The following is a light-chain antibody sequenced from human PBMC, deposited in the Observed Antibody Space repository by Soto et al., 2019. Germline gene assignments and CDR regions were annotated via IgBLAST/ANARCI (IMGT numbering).Light chain of an antibody. CDR1: QSVSSN. CDR2: GAS. V-gene: IGKV3-15*01. J-gene: IGKJ2*01. CDR3: QQYNNWHPGNT. Sequence: EIVMTQSPATLSVSPGERATLSCRASQSVSSNLAWYQQKPGQAPRLLIYGASTRATGIPARFSGSGSGTEFTLTISSLQSEDFAVYYCQQYNNWHPGNTFGQGTNLEIK.